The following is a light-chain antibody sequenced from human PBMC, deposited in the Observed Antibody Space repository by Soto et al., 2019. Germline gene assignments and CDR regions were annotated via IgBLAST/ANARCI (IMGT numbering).Light chain of an antibody. CDR3: CSYASTSTYV. J-gene: IGLJ1*01. CDR2: EGS. Sequence: QSVLTRPASVSESPGQSITISCTGTSSDVGSYNLVSWYQQHPGKAPKLMIYEGSKRPSGVSNRFSGSKSGNTASLTISGLQDEDEADYYCCSYASTSTYVFGTGTKVTVL. CDR1: SSDVGSYNL. V-gene: IGLV2-23*01.